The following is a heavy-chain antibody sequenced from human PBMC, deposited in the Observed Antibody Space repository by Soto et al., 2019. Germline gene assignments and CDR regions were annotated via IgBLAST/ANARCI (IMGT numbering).Heavy chain of an antibody. CDR2: ISGSGGST. Sequence: GGSLRLSCAASGFTFSSYAMSWVRQAPGKGLEWVSAISGSGGSTYYADSVKGRFTISRDNSKNTLYLQMNSLRAEDTAVYYCANLQWLVPSPFDYWGQGTLVTVSS. CDR3: ANLQWLVPSPFDY. J-gene: IGHJ4*02. D-gene: IGHD6-19*01. CDR1: GFTFSSYA. V-gene: IGHV3-23*01.